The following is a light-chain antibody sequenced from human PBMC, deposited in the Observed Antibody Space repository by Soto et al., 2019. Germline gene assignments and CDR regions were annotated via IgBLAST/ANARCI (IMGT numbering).Light chain of an antibody. V-gene: IGKV1-9*01. CDR1: QGISSY. CDR3: QQLKRYPLS. CDR2: AAS. J-gene: IGKJ4*01. Sequence: IQLTQSPSSLSASIGDRVTITCRASQGISSYLAWYQQKPGKAPELLIDAASTLQSGVPSRFSGSGSQTYFTLTISSLQREDFATYCSQQLKRYPLSFSRGTKVEIK.